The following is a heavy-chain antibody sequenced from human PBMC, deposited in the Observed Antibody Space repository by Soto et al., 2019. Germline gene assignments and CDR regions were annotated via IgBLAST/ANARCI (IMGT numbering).Heavy chain of an antibody. CDR3: ARDYGLRPYY. CDR2: IKQDGSEK. D-gene: IGHD3-3*01. J-gene: IGHJ4*02. Sequence: HPGXSRRLSCAASGFTFSSYWMSWFRQAPGKGLEWVANIKQDGSEKYYVDSVKGRFTISRDNAKNSLYLQMNSLRAEDTAVYYCARDYGLRPYYWGQGTLVTVSS. CDR1: GFTFSSYW. V-gene: IGHV3-7*01.